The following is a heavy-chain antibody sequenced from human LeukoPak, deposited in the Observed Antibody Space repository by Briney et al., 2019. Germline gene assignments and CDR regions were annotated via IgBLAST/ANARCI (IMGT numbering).Heavy chain of an antibody. CDR3: ARGTARSWFGELTNYYYYYGMDG. D-gene: IGHD3-10*01. Sequence: SETLSLTCAVYGGSFSGYYWSWIRQPPGKGLEWIGEINHSGSTNYNPSLKRRVTISVDTSKNQFSLKLSSVTAADTAVYYCARGTARSWFGELTNYYYYYGMDGWGQGTTVTVSS. CDR1: GGSFSGYY. CDR2: INHSGST. J-gene: IGHJ6*02. V-gene: IGHV4-34*01.